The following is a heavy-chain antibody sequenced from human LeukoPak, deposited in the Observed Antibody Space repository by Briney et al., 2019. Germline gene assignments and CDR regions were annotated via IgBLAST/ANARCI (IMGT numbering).Heavy chain of an antibody. V-gene: IGHV1-69*04. J-gene: IGHJ4*02. Sequence: GASVKVSCTASGYTFTSYGISWVRQAPGQGLEWMGRIIPILGIANYAQKFQGRVTITADKSTSTAYMELSSLRSEDTAVYYCARANFYYGSGSYYNPRAPYYFDYWGQGTLVTVSS. CDR1: GYTFTSYG. D-gene: IGHD3-10*01. CDR3: ARANFYYGSGSYYNPRAPYYFDY. CDR2: IIPILGIA.